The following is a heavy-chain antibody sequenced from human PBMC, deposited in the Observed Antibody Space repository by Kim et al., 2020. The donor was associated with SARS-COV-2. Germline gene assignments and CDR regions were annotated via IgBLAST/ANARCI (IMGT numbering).Heavy chain of an antibody. Sequence: SGSTNYNPSLKSRVTISVDKSKNQCSLKLSSVTTADTAVYYCARGGDPIYWGQGTLVTVSS. V-gene: IGHV4-4*02. CDR2: SGST. J-gene: IGHJ4*02. D-gene: IGHD2-21*01. CDR3: ARGGDPIY.